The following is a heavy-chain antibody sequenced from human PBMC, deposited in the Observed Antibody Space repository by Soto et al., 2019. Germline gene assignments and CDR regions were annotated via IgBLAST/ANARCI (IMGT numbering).Heavy chain of an antibody. Sequence: GGSLRLSCAASGFTFSSYAMSWVRQAPGKGLEWVSAISGSGGSTYYADSVKGRFTISRDNSKNTLYLQMNSLRAEDTAVDYCAKHYSGSYHNDAFDIWGQGTMVTVSS. CDR1: GFTFSSYA. V-gene: IGHV3-23*01. D-gene: IGHD1-26*01. J-gene: IGHJ3*02. CDR2: ISGSGGST. CDR3: AKHYSGSYHNDAFDI.